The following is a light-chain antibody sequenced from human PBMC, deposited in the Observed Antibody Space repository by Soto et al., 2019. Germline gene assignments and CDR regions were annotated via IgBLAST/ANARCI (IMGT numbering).Light chain of an antibody. CDR2: AAS. CDR3: QQSHSSPLT. J-gene: IGKJ4*01. CDR1: RSISDC. V-gene: IGKV1-39*01. Sequence: IQMTQSPPSLSAPVGARVTITCRASRSISDCLNWYKQKPGEAPELLIYAASTLQSGVPSRVSGSGSGTDFTLTISSLQPEDSEAYYCQQSHSSPLTFGGGTKVDIK.